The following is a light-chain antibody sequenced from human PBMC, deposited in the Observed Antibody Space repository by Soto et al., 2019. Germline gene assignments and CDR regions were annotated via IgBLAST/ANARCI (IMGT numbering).Light chain of an antibody. Sequence: DIVMTQSPDSLAVSLGERATINCKSSQSVLYSSNNKNYLAWYQQKPGQPPKLLIYWASTRESGVPDRFSGSGSGTDVTLTISSLQAEDVAVYYCQQDYSTPPKFGPGTKVDIK. J-gene: IGKJ3*01. CDR1: QSVLYSSNNKNY. V-gene: IGKV4-1*01. CDR3: QQDYSTPPK. CDR2: WAS.